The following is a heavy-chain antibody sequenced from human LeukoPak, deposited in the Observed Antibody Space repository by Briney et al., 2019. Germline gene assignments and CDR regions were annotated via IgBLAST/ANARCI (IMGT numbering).Heavy chain of an antibody. CDR3: ARPHSDYGGIDY. Sequence: GGSLRLSCAASGFTFTSYAMHWVRQAPGKGLEWVAVISFDERNRYYTDSVKGRFTISRDNSKNTMYLQMNSLRTEDTAVYYCARPHSDYGGIDYWGQGTLVTVSS. V-gene: IGHV3-30*04. D-gene: IGHD4-17*01. CDR2: ISFDERNR. J-gene: IGHJ4*02. CDR1: GFTFTSYA.